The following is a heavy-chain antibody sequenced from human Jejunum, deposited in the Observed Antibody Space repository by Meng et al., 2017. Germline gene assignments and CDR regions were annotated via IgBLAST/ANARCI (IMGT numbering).Heavy chain of an antibody. Sequence: GESLKISCKGSGYSFSNYWFGWVRQLPGKGLEWMTLISPGGFDTRYSPSFQGQVTISVDKSISTAYLQWSSLKASDTAIYYCAIRRAITGASFDYWGQGTLVTVSS. D-gene: IGHD1-14*01. CDR1: GYSFSNYW. J-gene: IGHJ4*02. CDR2: ISPGGFDT. CDR3: AIRRAITGASFDY. V-gene: IGHV5-51*01.